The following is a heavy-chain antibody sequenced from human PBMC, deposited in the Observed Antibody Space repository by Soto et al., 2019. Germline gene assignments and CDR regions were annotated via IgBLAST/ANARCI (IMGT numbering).Heavy chain of an antibody. D-gene: IGHD1-26*01. V-gene: IGHV3-48*01. CDR1: GFTFHTYD. CDR2: ISSSGGTK. J-gene: IGHJ4*02. Sequence: GSLRLSCADSGFTFHTYDMNWVRQAPGKGLEWVSYISSSGGTKYYADSMKGRFTISRDNAKNSLYLQMNSLRAEDTAVYYCAPQGVGATGYLYWGQGTLVTVSS. CDR3: APQGVGATGYLY.